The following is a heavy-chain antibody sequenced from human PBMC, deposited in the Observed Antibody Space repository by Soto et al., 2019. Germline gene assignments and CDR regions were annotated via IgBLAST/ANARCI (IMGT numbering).Heavy chain of an antibody. CDR2: SSATGAGT. Sequence: EVQLLESGGGLVQPGGSLRLSCAASGFTFSSYGMTWVRQXPGKGLEWVSFSSATGAGTYYADSVKGRFTISRDNSKNTLXXQXTXXXXXXXXXXXXXXXXXXXXNYGFYSDFWGQGALVIVSS. D-gene: IGHD1-7*01. CDR3: XXXXXXXXNYGFYSDF. V-gene: IGHV3-23*01. CDR1: GFTFSSYG. J-gene: IGHJ4*02.